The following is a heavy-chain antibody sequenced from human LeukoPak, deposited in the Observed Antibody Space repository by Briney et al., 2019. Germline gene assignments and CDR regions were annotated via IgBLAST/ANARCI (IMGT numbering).Heavy chain of an antibody. J-gene: IGHJ1*01. V-gene: IGHV4-59*11. CDR3: ARVEGYDSSGYKGFQH. CDR1: GGSISSHY. Sequence: PPETLSPTSTVSGGSISSHYWSWVRQPPGKGLEWIGYIYYSGSTNYNPSLKSRVTISVDTSKNQFSLKLSSVTAADTAVYYCARVEGYDSSGYKGFQHWGQGTLVTVSS. D-gene: IGHD3-22*01. CDR2: IYYSGST.